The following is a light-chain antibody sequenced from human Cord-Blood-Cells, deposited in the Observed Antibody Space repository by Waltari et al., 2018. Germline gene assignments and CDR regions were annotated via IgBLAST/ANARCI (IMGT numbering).Light chain of an antibody. CDR1: SSAVGSYNL. J-gene: IGLJ3*02. CDR3: CSYAGSSTCV. CDR2: EGS. V-gene: IGLV2-23*01. Sequence: QSALTQPASVSGSPGQSITISCTGTSSAVGSYNLVSWYQQHPGKAPKLMIYEGSKRPSGVANRFSGSKSGNTASLTISGLQAEDEADYYCCSYAGSSTCVFGGGTSLTVL.